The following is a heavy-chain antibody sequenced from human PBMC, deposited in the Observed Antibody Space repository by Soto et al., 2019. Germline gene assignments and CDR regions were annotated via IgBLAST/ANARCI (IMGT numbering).Heavy chain of an antibody. CDR1: GFTFSSYG. CDR3: ARSGYCSGGSCYIGY. D-gene: IGHD2-15*01. J-gene: IGHJ4*02. Sequence: GGSLRLSCAASGFTFSSYGMHWVRQAPGKGLEWVAVIWYDGSNKYYADSVKGRFTISRDNSKNTLYLQMNSLRAEDTAVYYCARSGYCSGGSCYIGYWGQGTLVTVSS. CDR2: IWYDGSNK. V-gene: IGHV3-33*01.